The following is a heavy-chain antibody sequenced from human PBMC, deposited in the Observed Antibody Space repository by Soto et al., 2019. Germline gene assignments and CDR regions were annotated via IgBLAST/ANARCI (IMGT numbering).Heavy chain of an antibody. CDR2: IKAYSGTT. Sequence: QVQLVQSGAEVKKPGASVKVSCKASGYTFPSSTISWLRQAPGQGLEWMGWIKAYSGTTNYAQKLQGRVTMTTDTSTNTASMELGSLTSDATAMYYCAIADYGDDDYWGQGTLVTVSS. CDR3: AIADYGDDDY. D-gene: IGHD4-17*01. V-gene: IGHV1-18*01. J-gene: IGHJ4*02. CDR1: GYTFPSST.